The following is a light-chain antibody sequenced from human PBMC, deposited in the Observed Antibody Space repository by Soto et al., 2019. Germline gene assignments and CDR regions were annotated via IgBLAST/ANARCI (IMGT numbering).Light chain of an antibody. CDR1: QSISTY. V-gene: IGKV3-11*01. Sequence: EIVLTQSPATLSLSPGERATLSCRASQSISTYLAWYQHKPGQAPRLLIYDASNRATGIPARFSGSGSGTDFTLTISSLEPEDFAVYYCQQRSYGLTFGGGTKVEIE. CDR2: DAS. CDR3: QQRSYGLT. J-gene: IGKJ4*01.